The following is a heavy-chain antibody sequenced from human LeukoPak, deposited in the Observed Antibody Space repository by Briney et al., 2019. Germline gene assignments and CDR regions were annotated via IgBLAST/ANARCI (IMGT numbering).Heavy chain of an antibody. CDR1: GYTFTSYG. CDR2: ISAYNGNT. J-gene: IGHJ4*02. CDR3: ARDRPSMVRGVITY. V-gene: IGHV1-18*01. D-gene: IGHD3-10*01. Sequence: ASVKVSCKASGYTFTSYGISWVRQAPGQGLEWMGWISAYNGNTNYAQKLQGRVTMTTDTSTSTAYMELRSLRSDDTAVYYCARDRPSMVRGVITYWGQGTLVTVSS.